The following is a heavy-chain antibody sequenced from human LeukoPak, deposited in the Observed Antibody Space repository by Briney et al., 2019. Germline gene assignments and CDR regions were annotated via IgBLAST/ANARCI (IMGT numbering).Heavy chain of an antibody. Sequence: SETLSLTCTVSGGSISSGSYYWGWIRQPPGKGLEWIGSFYYSGNTYYNPSLRSRVIISLDTSKNQFSLKLSSVTAADTAVFYCARDSYISGTYYHDYWGQGTLVTVSS. CDR3: ARDSYISGTYYHDY. V-gene: IGHV4-39*07. J-gene: IGHJ4*02. CDR1: GGSISSGSYY. CDR2: FYYSGNT. D-gene: IGHD3-10*01.